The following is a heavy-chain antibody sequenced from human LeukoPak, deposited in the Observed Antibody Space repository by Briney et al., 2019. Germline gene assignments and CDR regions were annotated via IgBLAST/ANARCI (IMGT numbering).Heavy chain of an antibody. V-gene: IGHV4-30-4*01. CDR2: IYYSGDT. Sequence: PSETLSLTCTVSGGSISSGAHYCSWIRQPPGKGLEWVGYIYYSGDTYYNPSLNSRLSLSLDTSKSHFSLKLNSLTPADTAVSYCARARFGVGTHLDLWGQGTLVTVSS. J-gene: IGHJ4*02. D-gene: IGHD3-3*01. CDR1: GGSISSGAHY. CDR3: ARARFGVGTHLDL.